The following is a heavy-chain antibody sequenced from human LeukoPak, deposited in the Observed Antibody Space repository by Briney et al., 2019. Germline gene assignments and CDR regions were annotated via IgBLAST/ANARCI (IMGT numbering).Heavy chain of an antibody. CDR2: ISVRSNYI. D-gene: IGHD3-22*01. Sequence: PGGSLRLSCLASGYTFSSYSINWARQAPGKGLEWVSSISVRSNYIYYADSVRGRFRISRDDARDSLFLEMNSLRAEDTAVYYCVRLRRNSDTSGFYYYYDFWGQGTLVTVSS. J-gene: IGHJ4*02. CDR1: GYTFSSYS. V-gene: IGHV3-21*01. CDR3: VRLRRNSDTSGFYYYYDF.